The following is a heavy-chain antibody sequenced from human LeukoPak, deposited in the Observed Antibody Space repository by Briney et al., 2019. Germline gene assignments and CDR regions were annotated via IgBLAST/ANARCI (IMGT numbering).Heavy chain of an antibody. J-gene: IGHJ6*02. V-gene: IGHV4-59*01. CDR2: IYYSGST. D-gene: IGHD5-18*01. CDR1: GGSISSYY. Sequence: SETLSLTCTVSGGSISSYYWSWIRQPPGKGLEWIGYIYYSGSTNYNPSLKSRVTISVDTSKNQFSLKLSSVTAADTAVYYCAAGSGYSYGYTYYYGMDVWGQGTTVTVSS. CDR3: AAGSGYSYGYTYYYGMDV.